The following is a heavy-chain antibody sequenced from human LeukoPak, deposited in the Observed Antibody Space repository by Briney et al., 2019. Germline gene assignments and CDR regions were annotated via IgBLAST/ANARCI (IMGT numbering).Heavy chain of an antibody. D-gene: IGHD3-3*01. CDR2: IKQDGSEK. J-gene: IGHJ3*02. V-gene: IGHV3-7*01. CDR3: ARVVDFWSGYFDAFDI. CDR1: GFTFSSYW. Sequence: GGSLRLSCAASGFTFSSYWMSWVRQAPGKGLEWVANIKQDGSEKYYVASVKGRFTISRDNAKNSLYLQMNSLRAEDTAVYYCARVVDFWSGYFDAFDIWGQGTMVTVSS.